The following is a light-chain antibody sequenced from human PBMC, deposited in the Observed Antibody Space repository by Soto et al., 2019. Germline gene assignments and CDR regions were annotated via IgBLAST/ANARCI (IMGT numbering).Light chain of an antibody. CDR2: GNS. Sequence: QSVLTQPPSVSGAPGQRVTISCTGSSSNIGAGYDEHWYQQLPGTAPKLLIYGNSNRPSGVPDRFSGSKSGTSASLAITGLQAEDEADHYCQSYDSSLRGLVFGGGTKLTVL. CDR3: QSYDSSLRGLV. CDR1: SSNIGAGYD. J-gene: IGLJ2*01. V-gene: IGLV1-40*01.